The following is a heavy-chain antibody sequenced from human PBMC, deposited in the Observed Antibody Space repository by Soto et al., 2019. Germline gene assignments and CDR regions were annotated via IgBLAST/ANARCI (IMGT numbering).Heavy chain of an antibody. D-gene: IGHD3-3*01. CDR1: GGSFSGYV. J-gene: IGHJ3*02. CDR3: GRAKSIFGIVTDVYDI. V-gene: IGHV1-69*04. Sequence: QVQLVQSGAEVKKPGSSVKVSCMTSGGSFSGYVFTWVRQAPGQGLEWMGRIIPVHNITNYAESLQGRVTISADTSSSTTYMELSPLRSDDTAVYFCGRAKSIFGIVTDVYDIWGQGTMVIVSS. CDR2: IIPVHNIT.